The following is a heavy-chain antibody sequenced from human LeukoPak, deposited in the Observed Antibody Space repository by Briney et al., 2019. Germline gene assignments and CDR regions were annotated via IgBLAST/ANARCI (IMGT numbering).Heavy chain of an antibody. D-gene: IGHD3-10*01. Sequence: PGGSLRLSCAASGFTFSSYSMSWVRQAPGKGLEWVSSISSSSSYIYYADSVKGRFTISRDNAKNSLYLQMNSLRAEDTAVYYCARDTPYSGSPYNWFDPWGQGTLVTVSS. J-gene: IGHJ5*02. V-gene: IGHV3-21*01. CDR3: ARDTPYSGSPYNWFDP. CDR1: GFTFSSYS. CDR2: ISSSSSYI.